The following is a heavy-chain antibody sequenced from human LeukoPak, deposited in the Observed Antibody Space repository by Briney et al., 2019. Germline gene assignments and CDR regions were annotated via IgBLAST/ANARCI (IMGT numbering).Heavy chain of an antibody. CDR2: IIPIFGTA. D-gene: IGHD5-18*01. CDR3: ARVLVDTAMAYDY. CDR1: GGTFSSYA. V-gene: IGHV1-69*05. J-gene: IGHJ4*02. Sequence: ASVKDSCTVSGGTFSSYAISWVRQAPGQGLEWMGGIIPIFGTANYAQKFQGRVTMTRDTSTSTVYMELSSLRSGDTAVYYCARVLVDTAMAYDYWGQGTLVTVSS.